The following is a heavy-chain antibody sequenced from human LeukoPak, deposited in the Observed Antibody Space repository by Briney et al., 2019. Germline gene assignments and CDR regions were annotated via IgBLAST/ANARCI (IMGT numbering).Heavy chain of an antibody. CDR2: IYYSEST. V-gene: IGHV4-39*01. J-gene: IGHJ4*02. CDR3: ARTNQPFDY. Sequence: PSXTLSLTCTVSGGSISSSSYYWGWSRQPPGKGLEWIESIYYSESTYYKPGQKSRVTIAENTEKNQFSLKLSSVTAADTAVYYCARTNQPFDYWGQGTLVTVSS. D-gene: IGHD2-2*01. CDR1: GGSISSSSYY.